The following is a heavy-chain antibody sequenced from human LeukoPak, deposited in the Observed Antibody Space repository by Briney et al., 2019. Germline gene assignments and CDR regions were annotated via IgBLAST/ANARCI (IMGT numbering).Heavy chain of an antibody. D-gene: IGHD6-19*01. CDR2: IYYSGSA. CDR3: ARDRDSSGWFDY. Sequence: SETLSLTRTVSGVSISGFYWGWIRQPPGKGLEWIGFIYYSGSANYNPSLKSRVTMSVDMSKNQFSLKLSSVTAADTAFYYCARDRDSSGWFDYWGQGALVTVSS. J-gene: IGHJ4*02. CDR1: GVSISGFY. V-gene: IGHV4-59*01.